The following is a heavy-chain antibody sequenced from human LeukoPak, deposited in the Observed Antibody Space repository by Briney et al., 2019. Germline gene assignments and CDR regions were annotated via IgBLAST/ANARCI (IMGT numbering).Heavy chain of an antibody. CDR3: AKSRISHCSSTSCYYPVDY. V-gene: IGHV3-48*01. Sequence: GGSLRLSCAASGFTISNYNMDWVRQAPGKGLEWISYISTSGIIYYADSVRGRFTISRDNAKNSLYLQMNSLRAEDTAVYYCAKSRISHCSSTSCYYPVDYWGQGTLVTVSS. CDR2: ISTSGII. D-gene: IGHD2-2*01. J-gene: IGHJ4*02. CDR1: GFTISNYN.